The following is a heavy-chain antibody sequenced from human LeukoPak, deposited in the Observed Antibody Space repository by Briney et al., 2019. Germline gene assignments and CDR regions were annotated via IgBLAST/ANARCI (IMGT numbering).Heavy chain of an antibody. V-gene: IGHV4-4*07. D-gene: IGHD3/OR15-3a*01. Sequence: SETLSLTCTVSGGSISYYWSWIRQPAGKGLEWIGRIYTSGSTNYNPSLKSRVTMSVDTSKNQLSLKLSSVTAADTAVYYCARDRGVWTEGAYYGNWFDPWGQGTLVTVSS. CDR3: ARDRGVWTEGAYYGNWFDP. J-gene: IGHJ5*02. CDR1: GGSISYY. CDR2: IYTSGST.